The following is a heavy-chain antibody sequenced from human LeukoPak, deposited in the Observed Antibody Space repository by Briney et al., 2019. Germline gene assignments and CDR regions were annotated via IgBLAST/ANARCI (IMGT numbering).Heavy chain of an antibody. CDR2: IYYSGST. J-gene: IGHJ5*02. CDR3: AREPLRYFDWLFRWFDP. D-gene: IGHD3-9*01. CDR1: GGSISSGGYY. V-gene: IGHV4-31*03. Sequence: SETLSLTCTVSGGSISSGGYYWSWIRQHPGKGLEWIGYIYYSGSTNYNPSLKSRVTISVDTSKNQFSLKLSSVTAADTAVYYCAREPLRYFDWLFRWFDPRGQGTLVTVSS.